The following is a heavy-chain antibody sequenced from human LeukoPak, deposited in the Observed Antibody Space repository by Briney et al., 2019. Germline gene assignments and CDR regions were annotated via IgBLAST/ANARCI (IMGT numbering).Heavy chain of an antibody. Sequence: GGSLRLSCAASGFTFSSYAMHWVRQAPGKGLEWVAVISYDGSNKYCADSVKGRFTISRDNSKNTLYLQMNSLRAEDTAVYYCARDIAVAEDYFDYWGQGTLVTVSS. V-gene: IGHV3-30*04. J-gene: IGHJ4*02. CDR2: ISYDGSNK. CDR1: GFTFSSYA. D-gene: IGHD6-19*01. CDR3: ARDIAVAEDYFDY.